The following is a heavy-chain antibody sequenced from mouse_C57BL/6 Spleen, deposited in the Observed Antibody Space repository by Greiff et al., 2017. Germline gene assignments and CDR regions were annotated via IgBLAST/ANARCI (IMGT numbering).Heavy chain of an antibody. D-gene: IGHD1-1*01. CDR3: APLLLRYWYFEV. CDR2: ISYDGSN. J-gene: IGHJ1*03. Sequence: EVKLVESGPGLVKPSQSLSLTCSVTGYSITSGYYWNWIRQFPGNKLEWMGYISYDGSNNYNPSLKNRISITRDTSKNQFFLKLNSVTTEDTATYYCAPLLLRYWYFEVWGTGTTVTVSS. CDR1: GYSITSGYY. V-gene: IGHV3-6*01.